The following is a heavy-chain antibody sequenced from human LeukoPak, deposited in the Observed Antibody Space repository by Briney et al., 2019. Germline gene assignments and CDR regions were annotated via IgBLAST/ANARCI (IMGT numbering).Heavy chain of an antibody. J-gene: IGHJ3*02. Sequence: PGGSLRLSCAASGFTVSSNYMSWVRQAPGKGLEWVSVIYSGGSTYYADSVKGRFTISRDNSKNTLYLQMNSLRAEDTAVYYCARDYPLDYGGNPHDAFDIWGQGTMVTVSS. CDR2: IYSGGST. D-gene: IGHD4-23*01. CDR1: GFTVSSNY. V-gene: IGHV3-53*01. CDR3: ARDYPLDYGGNPHDAFDI.